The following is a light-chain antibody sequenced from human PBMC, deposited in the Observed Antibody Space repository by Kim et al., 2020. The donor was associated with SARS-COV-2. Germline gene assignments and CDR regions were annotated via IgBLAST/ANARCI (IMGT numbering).Light chain of an antibody. CDR1: QSVSSSY. CDR3: QQYEGT. CDR2: GAS. J-gene: IGKJ2*01. V-gene: IGKV3-20*01. Sequence: TLSLSPGERATLSCRASQSVSSSYLAWYQQKPGQAPRLLIYGASSRATGIPDRFSGSGSGTDFTLTISRLEPEDFAVYYCQQYEGTFGQGTKLEI.